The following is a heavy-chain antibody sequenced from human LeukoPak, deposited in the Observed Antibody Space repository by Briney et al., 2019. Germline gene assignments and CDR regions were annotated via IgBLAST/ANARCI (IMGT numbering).Heavy chain of an antibody. CDR2: IYYSGST. CDR1: GGSISSYY. V-gene: IGHV4-59*01. Sequence: KPSETQSLTCTVSGGSISSYYWSWIRQPPGKGLEWIGYIYYSGSTNYNPSLKSRVTISVDTSKNQFSLKLSSVTAADTAVYYCARGRTMIWDYWGQGTLVTVSS. D-gene: IGHD3/OR15-3a*01. CDR3: ARGRTMIWDY. J-gene: IGHJ4*02.